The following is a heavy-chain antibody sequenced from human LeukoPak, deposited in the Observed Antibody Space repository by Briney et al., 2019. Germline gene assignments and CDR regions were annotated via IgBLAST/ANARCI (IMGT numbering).Heavy chain of an antibody. Sequence: PSETLSLTCTVSGDSISSFYWSWIRQPPGKGLEWIGYIYYSGSTYYNPSLKSRVTISVDTSKNQFSLKLSSVTAADTAVYYCARGSIAVAIDYWGQGTLVTVSS. CDR3: ARGSIAVAIDY. J-gene: IGHJ4*02. CDR1: GDSISSFY. CDR2: IYYSGST. D-gene: IGHD6-19*01. V-gene: IGHV4-59*12.